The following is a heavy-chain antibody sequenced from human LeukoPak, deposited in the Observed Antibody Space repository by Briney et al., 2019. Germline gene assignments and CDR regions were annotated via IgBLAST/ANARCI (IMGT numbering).Heavy chain of an antibody. CDR3: ARGQKDNGVSSSWYYFGMDV. J-gene: IGHJ6*02. CDR1: GYTFTSSD. D-gene: IGHD6-13*01. CDR2: MNPNSGNT. Sequence: ASVKVSCKASGYTFTSSDINWVRQAPGQGLEWMGWMNPNSGNTDYAQKFQGRVTMTRNTSISTAYMELSSLRSEDTAVYYCARGQKDNGVSSSWYYFGMDVWGQGTAVTVSS. V-gene: IGHV1-8*01.